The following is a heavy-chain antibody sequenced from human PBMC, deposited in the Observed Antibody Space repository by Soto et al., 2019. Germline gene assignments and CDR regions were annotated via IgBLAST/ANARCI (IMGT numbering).Heavy chain of an antibody. CDR2: IRTKAYGGTT. J-gene: IGHJ6*02. Sequence: PGGSLRLSCTASGLTFGDYTMSWFRQAPGKGLEWVGFIRTKAYGGTTEYAASVKGRFTISRDDSKSIGYLQMNSLKTEDTAVYYCTRTDAEGAYYGMDVRGQGTTVTVSS. CDR1: GLTFGDYT. CDR3: TRTDAEGAYYGMDV. D-gene: IGHD3-16*01. V-gene: IGHV3-49*03.